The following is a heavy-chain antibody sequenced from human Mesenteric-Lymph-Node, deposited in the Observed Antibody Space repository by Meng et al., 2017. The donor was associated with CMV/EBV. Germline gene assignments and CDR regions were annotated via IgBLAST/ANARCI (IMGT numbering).Heavy chain of an antibody. CDR3: AKDEESSGWYY. J-gene: IGHJ4*02. V-gene: IGHV3-21*04. Sequence: GESLKISCAASGFTFSSYSMNWVRQAPGKGLEWVSSISSSSSYIYYADSVKGRFTISRDNAKNSLYLQMNSLRAEDTAVYYCAKDEESSGWYYWGQGTLVTVSS. CDR2: ISSSSSYI. CDR1: GFTFSSYS. D-gene: IGHD6-19*01.